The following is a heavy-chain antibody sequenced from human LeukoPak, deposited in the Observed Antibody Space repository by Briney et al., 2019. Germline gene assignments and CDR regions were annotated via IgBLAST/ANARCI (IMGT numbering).Heavy chain of an antibody. CDR3: ARYSGSYYFDY. J-gene: IGHJ4*02. V-gene: IGHV4-59*01. Sequence: PSETLSLTCTVSGGSISSYYWSWIRQPPGKGLEWIGYIYYSGSTNYNPSLKSRVTISVDPSKNQFSLKLSSVTAADTAVYYCARYSGSYYFDYWGQGTLVTVSS. D-gene: IGHD1-26*01. CDR1: GGSISSYY. CDR2: IYYSGST.